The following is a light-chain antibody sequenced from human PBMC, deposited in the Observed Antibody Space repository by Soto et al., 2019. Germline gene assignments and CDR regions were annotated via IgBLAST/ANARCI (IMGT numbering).Light chain of an antibody. J-gene: IGLJ2*01. CDR2: EVT. V-gene: IGLV2-14*01. CDR1: SSDVGGYNY. Sequence: QSVLTQPASVSGSPGQSITISCTGASSDVGGYNYVSWYQQYPGKAPKLMIYEVTNRPSGVSDRFSGSRSGNTASLTISGLQAEDEADYYCSSYTSSRTWIFGGGTKLTVL. CDR3: SSYTSSRTWI.